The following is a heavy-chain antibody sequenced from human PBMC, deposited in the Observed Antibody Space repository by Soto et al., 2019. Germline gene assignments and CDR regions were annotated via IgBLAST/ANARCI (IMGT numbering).Heavy chain of an antibody. CDR2: VSASGLNT. D-gene: IGHD1-1*01. CDR1: GFTFSTYA. CDR3: AKDRPRRTPGYCFDY. V-gene: IGHV3-23*01. Sequence: EVQLLESGGKLVQPGGSLTLSCAASGFTFSTYAMAWVRQAPGKGLEWVSGVSASGLNTDYADPVKGRFYISRDNSKNTVALHMNSLRAEDTALYYGAKDRPRRTPGYCFDYWGQGTPVTVSS. J-gene: IGHJ4*02.